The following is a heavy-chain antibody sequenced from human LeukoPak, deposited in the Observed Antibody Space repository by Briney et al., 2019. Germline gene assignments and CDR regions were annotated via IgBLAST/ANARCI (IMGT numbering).Heavy chain of an antibody. CDR2: ISGSGGST. Sequence: PGGSLRLSCAASGFTFSSYAMSWVRQAPGKGLEWVSAISGSGGSTYYADSVKGRFTISRDNSKNTLYLQMNSLRAEDTAVYYCAKDGGLIVVVPAARGPFDYWGQGTLVTVSS. D-gene: IGHD2-2*01. V-gene: IGHV3-23*01. CDR1: GFTFSSYA. CDR3: AKDGGLIVVVPAARGPFDY. J-gene: IGHJ4*02.